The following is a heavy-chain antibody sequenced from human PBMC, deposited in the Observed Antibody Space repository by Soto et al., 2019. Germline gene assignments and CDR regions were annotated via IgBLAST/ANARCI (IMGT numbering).Heavy chain of an antibody. CDR2: IYYSGTT. V-gene: IGHV4-31*03. J-gene: IGHJ4*02. Sequence: QVQLQESGPGLVKPSQTLSLTCTVSGGSISSGGYYWSWIRQHPGKGLEWIGYIYYSGTTYYNTSLKSRVTISVNTSKNQFSLKLSSVTAADTAVYYCAREGRYCSSTSCTHFDYWGQGTLVPVSS. D-gene: IGHD2-2*01. CDR1: GGSISSGGYY. CDR3: AREGRYCSSTSCTHFDY.